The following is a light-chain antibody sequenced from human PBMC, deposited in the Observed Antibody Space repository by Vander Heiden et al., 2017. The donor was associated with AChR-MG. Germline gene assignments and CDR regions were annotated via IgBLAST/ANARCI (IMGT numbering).Light chain of an antibody. Sequence: DIVMTQSPDSLAVSLGERATINCKSSQSVLYSSNNKNYLAWYQQKPGQPPKLLIYWASTRESGVPDRFSGSGSGTDFTLTISSLQAEDVAVYYCQQYYSPYTFGQRTKLEIK. J-gene: IGKJ2*01. V-gene: IGKV4-1*01. CDR2: WAS. CDR1: QSVLYSSNNKNY. CDR3: QQYYSPYT.